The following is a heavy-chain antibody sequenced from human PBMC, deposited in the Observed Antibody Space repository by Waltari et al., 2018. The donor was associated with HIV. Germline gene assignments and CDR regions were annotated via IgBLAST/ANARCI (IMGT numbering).Heavy chain of an antibody. D-gene: IGHD2-15*01. CDR3: VTLYNESPLYSNF. CDR2: FDPKNGKP. Sequence: QLIQSTSALKRPGASVTISCPVSGYPLSDFSMQWVRQGRGQRLEWMGGFDPKNGKPVYSQRFWGRVSLAEDTSEDTAFLELNRLTSDDTAVYYCVTLYNESPLYSNFWGRGTLVTV. J-gene: IGHJ1*01. V-gene: IGHV1-24*01. CDR1: GYPLSDFS.